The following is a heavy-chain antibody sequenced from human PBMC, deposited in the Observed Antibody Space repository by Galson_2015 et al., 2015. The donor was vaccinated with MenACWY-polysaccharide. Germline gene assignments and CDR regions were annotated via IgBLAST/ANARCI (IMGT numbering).Heavy chain of an antibody. V-gene: IGHV3-48*01. J-gene: IGHJ4*02. Sequence: SLRLSCAASEFTFSSYSMNWVRQAPGKGLEWVSYISSSSRTLYYADSVKGRFTISRDNAKSSPYLQMNSLRAEDTAVYYCARDRDWAFDYWGQGTLVTVSS. CDR1: EFTFSSYS. D-gene: IGHD2-21*02. CDR2: ISSSSRTL. CDR3: ARDRDWAFDY.